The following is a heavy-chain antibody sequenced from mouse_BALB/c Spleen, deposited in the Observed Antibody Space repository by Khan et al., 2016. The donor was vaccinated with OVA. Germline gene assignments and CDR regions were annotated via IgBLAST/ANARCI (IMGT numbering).Heavy chain of an antibody. CDR1: GYTFTSYW. V-gene: IGHV1-7*01. D-gene: IGHD1-1*01. Sequence: VQLQQSGAELAKPGASVKMSCKASGYTFTSYWMHWVKQRPGQGLEWIGYINPSTGYTEYNQRFKDKATLTADKSSSTAYMQQSSLTSEESAVYYCANHGSSSAWLTYWGQGTLVTVSA. J-gene: IGHJ3*01. CDR3: ANHGSSSAWLTY. CDR2: INPSTGYT.